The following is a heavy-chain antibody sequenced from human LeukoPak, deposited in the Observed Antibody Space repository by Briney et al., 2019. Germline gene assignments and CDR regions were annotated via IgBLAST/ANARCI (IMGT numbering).Heavy chain of an antibody. J-gene: IGHJ3*02. V-gene: IGHV4-39*07. CDR3: AREEDKVNDNAFDI. CDR2: INYSGRT. CDR1: GGSISRSDYY. D-gene: IGHD1-1*01. Sequence: SETLSLTCTVSGGSISRSDYYWGWIRQPPGKGLEWIGSINYSGRTYYNPSLKSRVAISVDTSENHFSLKLTSVTAADTAMYYCAREEDKVNDNAFDIWGQGTMVTVSS.